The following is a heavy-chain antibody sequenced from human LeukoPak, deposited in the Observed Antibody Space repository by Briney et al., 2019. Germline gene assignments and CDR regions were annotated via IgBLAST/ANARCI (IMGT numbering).Heavy chain of an antibody. CDR3: ARDIDGDWFDP. V-gene: IGHV4-38-2*02. D-gene: IGHD3-16*02. CDR2: IHYSGST. J-gene: IGHJ5*02. CDR1: GYSISSAYY. Sequence: PSETLSLTCSVSGYSISSAYYWGWIRQPPGKGLEWIATIHYSGSTYYNPSLKSRVTISLDTSKNQFSLKLSSVTAADTAVYYCARDIDGDWFDPWGQGTLVTVSS.